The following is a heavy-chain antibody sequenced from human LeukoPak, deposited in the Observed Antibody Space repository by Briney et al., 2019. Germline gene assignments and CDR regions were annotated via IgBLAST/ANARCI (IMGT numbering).Heavy chain of an antibody. V-gene: IGHV4-61*01. CDR1: GGSVSSVSHY. D-gene: IGHD6-13*01. CDR3: ARVSPRYRRSGWYADWFDP. Sequence: SSETLSLTRAVPGGSVSSVSHYWGWIRQPPGKGLEWIGYIYYSGTTNYNPSLRSRFPIPVDTPKTQFSLKRSSVAAADTAVYYWARVSPRYRRSGWYADWFDPWGQGTLVTVSS. CDR2: IYYSGTT. J-gene: IGHJ5*02.